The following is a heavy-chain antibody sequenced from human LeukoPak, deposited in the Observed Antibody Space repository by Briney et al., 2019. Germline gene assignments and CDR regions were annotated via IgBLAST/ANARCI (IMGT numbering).Heavy chain of an antibody. D-gene: IGHD3-10*01. CDR2: IYYSGST. V-gene: IGHV4-59*08. Sequence: PSETLSLTCTVSGGSISSYYWSWIRQPPWKGLEWIGYIYYSGSTNYNPSLKSRVTISVDTSKNQFSLKLSSVTAADTAVYYCARRSNYYGSGSYTHNWFDPWGQGTLVTVSS. CDR1: GGSISSYY. CDR3: ARRSNYYGSGSYTHNWFDP. J-gene: IGHJ5*02.